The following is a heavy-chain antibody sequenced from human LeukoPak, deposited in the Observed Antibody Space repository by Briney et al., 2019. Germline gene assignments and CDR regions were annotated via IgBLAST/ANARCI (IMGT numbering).Heavy chain of an antibody. CDR2: IKHSGST. V-gene: IGHV4-34*01. D-gene: IGHD3-10*01. CDR1: GGSFSGYY. J-gene: IGHJ4*02. Sequence: SETLSLTCAVYGGSFSGYYWSWIRQPPGKGLEWIGEIKHSGSTNYNPSLKSRVTISVDTSKNQFSLKLSSVTAADTAVYYCARGVRYYGSGSYYSTPLFDYWGQGTLVTVSS. CDR3: ARGVRYYGSGSYYSTPLFDY.